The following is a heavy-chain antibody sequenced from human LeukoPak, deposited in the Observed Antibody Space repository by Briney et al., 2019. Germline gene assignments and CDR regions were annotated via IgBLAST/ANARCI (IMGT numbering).Heavy chain of an antibody. Sequence: GGSLRLSCAASGFTFSSYWMHWVRQAPGKGLVWVSRIHVDGSSANYADSVKGRFTISRDNAKNTLYLQMSSLRAEDTAVYYCARVLTNSWSGYYYGLDVWGQGTTVTVSS. CDR1: GFTFSSYW. J-gene: IGHJ6*02. D-gene: IGHD6-13*01. CDR2: IHVDGSSA. V-gene: IGHV3-74*01. CDR3: ARVLTNSWSGYYYGLDV.